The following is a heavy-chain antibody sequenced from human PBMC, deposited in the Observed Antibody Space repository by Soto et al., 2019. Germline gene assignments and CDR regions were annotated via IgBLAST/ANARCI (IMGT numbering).Heavy chain of an antibody. CDR3: ARDGGYCSSTSCYGSGIDY. Sequence: ESGGGVVQPGRSLRLSCAASGFTFSSYGMHWVRQAPGKGLEWVAVIWYDGSNKYYADSVKGRFTISRDNSKNTLYLQMNSLRAEDTAVYYCARDGGYCSSTSCYGSGIDYWGQGTLVTVSS. D-gene: IGHD2-2*01. J-gene: IGHJ4*02. CDR2: IWYDGSNK. V-gene: IGHV3-33*01. CDR1: GFTFSSYG.